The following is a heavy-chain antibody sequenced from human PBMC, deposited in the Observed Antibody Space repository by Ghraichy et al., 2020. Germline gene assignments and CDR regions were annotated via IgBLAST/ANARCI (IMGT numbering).Heavy chain of an antibody. D-gene: IGHD3-9*01. Sequence: SQTLSLTCTVSGGSISSSSYYWGWIRQPPGKGLEWIGSIYYSGSTYYNPSLKSRVTISVDTSKNQFSLKLSSVTAADTAVYYCARVHSSSYDILTGYYGPGGYFDYWGQGTLVTVSS. CDR3: ARVHSSSYDILTGYYGPGGYFDY. CDR1: GGSISSSSYY. CDR2: IYYSGST. J-gene: IGHJ4*02. V-gene: IGHV4-39*07.